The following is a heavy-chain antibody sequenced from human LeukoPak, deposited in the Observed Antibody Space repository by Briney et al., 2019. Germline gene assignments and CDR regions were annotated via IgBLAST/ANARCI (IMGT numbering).Heavy chain of an antibody. J-gene: IGHJ4*02. CDR3: AKDNGIAARYYDY. CDR2: IWYDGSDK. Sequence: GGSLRLSCVASGSIFSTCGMHWVRQAPGKGLEWVAVIWYDGSDKYYADSVKGRFTISRDNSKNTLYLQMNSLTAEDTAVYYCAKDNGIAARYYDYWGQGTLVTVS. CDR1: GSIFSTCG. V-gene: IGHV3-33*06. D-gene: IGHD6-6*01.